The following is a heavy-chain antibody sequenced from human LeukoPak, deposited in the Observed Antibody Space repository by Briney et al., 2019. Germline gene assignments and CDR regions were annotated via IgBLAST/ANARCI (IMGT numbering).Heavy chain of an antibody. Sequence: PSETLSLTCTVSGGSVSSGSYYWSWIRQPPGRGLEWIGYIYYSGSTNYNPSLKSRVTISVDTSKNQFSLKLSSVTAADTAVYHCARDLTPGYYYDSSGYYYWGQGTLVTVSS. V-gene: IGHV4-61*01. D-gene: IGHD3-22*01. J-gene: IGHJ4*02. CDR1: GGSVSSGSYY. CDR2: IYYSGST. CDR3: ARDLTPGYYYDSSGYYY.